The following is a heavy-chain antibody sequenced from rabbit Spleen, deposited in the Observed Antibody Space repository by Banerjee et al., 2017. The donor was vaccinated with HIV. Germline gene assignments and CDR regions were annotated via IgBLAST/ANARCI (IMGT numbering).Heavy chain of an antibody. D-gene: IGHD8-1*01. CDR1: GFSFSNGYE. Sequence: QSLEESGGDLGKPGGTLTLTCTGPGFSFSNGYEMCWGRQAPGKGLEWIACIHAGSSGITYYASWAKGRFTISKTSSTTVTLQMTSLTAADTATYFCARDTGSSFSTYGMDLWGPGTLVTVS. V-gene: IGHV1S40*01. CDR3: ARDTGSSFSTYGMDL. CDR2: IHAGSSGIT. J-gene: IGHJ6*01.